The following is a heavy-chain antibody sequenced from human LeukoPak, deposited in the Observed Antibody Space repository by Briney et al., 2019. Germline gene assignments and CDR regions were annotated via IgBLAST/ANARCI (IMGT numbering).Heavy chain of an antibody. J-gene: IGHJ4*02. CDR1: GFTFSSYS. D-gene: IGHD3-10*01. V-gene: IGHV3-21*01. Sequence: GRSLRLSCAASGFTFSSYSMNWVRQAPGKGLEWVSSISSSSSYIYYADSVKGRFTISRDNAKNSLYLQMNSLRAEDTAVYYCARVRYYYGSGSYYPLDYWGQGTLVTVSS. CDR2: ISSSSSYI. CDR3: ARVRYYYGSGSYYPLDY.